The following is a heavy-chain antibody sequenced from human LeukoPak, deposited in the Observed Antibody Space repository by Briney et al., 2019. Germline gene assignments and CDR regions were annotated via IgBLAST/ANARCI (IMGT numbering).Heavy chain of an antibody. J-gene: IGHJ3*02. CDR2: IYSGGST. Sequence: GGSLRLSCAASGFTVSSNYMSWVRQAPGEGLEWVSVIYSGGSTYYADSVKGRFTISRDNSKNTLYLQMNSLRAEDTAVYYCARDPYYYDSSGHDAFDIWGQGTMVTVSS. V-gene: IGHV3-66*02. CDR3: ARDPYYYDSSGHDAFDI. CDR1: GFTVSSNY. D-gene: IGHD3-22*01.